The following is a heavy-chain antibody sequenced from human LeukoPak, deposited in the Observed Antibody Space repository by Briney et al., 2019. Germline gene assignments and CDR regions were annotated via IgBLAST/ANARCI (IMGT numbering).Heavy chain of an antibody. CDR3: ARNPKTVEMSHRGVYYYYYGMDV. J-gene: IGHJ6*02. D-gene: IGHD5-24*01. CDR1: GGSISSYY. CDR2: IYTSGST. V-gene: IGHV4-4*07. Sequence: SSETLSLTCTVSGGSISSYYWSWIRQPAGKGLEWIGRIYTSGSTNYNPSLKSRVTMSVDTSKNQFSLKLSSVTAADTAVYYCARNPKTVEMSHRGVYYYYYGMDVWGQGTTVTVSS.